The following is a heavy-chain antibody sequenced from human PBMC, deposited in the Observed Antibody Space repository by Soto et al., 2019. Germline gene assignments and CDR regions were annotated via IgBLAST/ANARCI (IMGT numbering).Heavy chain of an antibody. V-gene: IGHV1-69*13. CDR3: ARESTYYYDSSGDDDAFDI. CDR2: IIPIFGTA. J-gene: IGHJ3*02. D-gene: IGHD3-22*01. Sequence: GASVKVSCKASGGTFSSYAISWVRQAPGQGLEWMGGIIPIFGTANYAQKFQGRVTITADESTSTAYMELSSLRSEDTAVYYCARESTYYYDSSGDDDAFDIWGQGTMVTVSS. CDR1: GGTFSSYA.